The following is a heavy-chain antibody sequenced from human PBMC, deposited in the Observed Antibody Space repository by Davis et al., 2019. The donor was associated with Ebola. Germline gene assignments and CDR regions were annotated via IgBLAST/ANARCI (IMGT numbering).Heavy chain of an antibody. J-gene: IGHJ6*04. Sequence: PGGSLRLSCAASGFTFSTYAMGWVRQAPGKGLEWVSDISSGGGALYYADSVKGRFTTFRDNPKNTLYLQMNSLRDEDTAVYYCARDRWLQAYYYYGMDVWGKGTTVTVSS. CDR1: GFTFSTYA. CDR3: ARDRWLQAYYYYGMDV. CDR2: ISSGGGAL. V-gene: IGHV3-23*01. D-gene: IGHD5-24*01.